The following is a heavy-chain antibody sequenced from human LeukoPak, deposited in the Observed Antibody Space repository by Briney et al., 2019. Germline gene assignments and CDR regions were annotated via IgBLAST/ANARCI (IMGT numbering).Heavy chain of an antibody. V-gene: IGHV1-2*02. J-gene: IGHJ5*02. CDR3: ARLMPSITRGGYIWFDP. D-gene: IGHD3-10*01. CDR1: GYTFTGYY. Sequence: ASVKVSCKASGYTFTGYYMHWVRQAPGQGLEWMGWINPNSGGTNYAQKFQGRVTMTRDTSISTAYMELSRLRSDDTAVYYCARLMPSITRGGYIWFDPWGQGTLVTVSS. CDR2: INPNSGGT.